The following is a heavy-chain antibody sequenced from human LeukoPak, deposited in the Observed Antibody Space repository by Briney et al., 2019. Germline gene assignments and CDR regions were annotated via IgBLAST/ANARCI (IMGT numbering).Heavy chain of an antibody. V-gene: IGHV3-33*01. CDR2: IWYDGSNK. CDR1: GFPLSSYG. Sequence: GGSLRLSCAASGFPLSSYGMLWVRQAPDKGLEWVAIIWYDGSNKYYADSVKGRFAISRDNSKNTLYLQMTYLRAEDTAVYYCTRGRGFGGFGELSPWGQGTLVTVSS. CDR3: TRGRGFGGFGELSP. D-gene: IGHD3-10*01. J-gene: IGHJ5*02.